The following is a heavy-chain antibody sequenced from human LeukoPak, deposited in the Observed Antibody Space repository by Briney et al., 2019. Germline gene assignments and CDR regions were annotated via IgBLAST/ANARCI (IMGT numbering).Heavy chain of an antibody. V-gene: IGHV3-21*06. CDR1: GFTFSAYA. D-gene: IGHD2-21*01. J-gene: IGHJ4*02. CDR3: ARDRPTGASRVFVVQ. CDR2: MSSGSSYI. Sequence: GGSLRLSCTASGFTFSAYAMTWVRQAPGKGLEWISSMSSGSSYIYYADSVRGRFTISRYNTKNSLYLEMNNLRGEDTAIYYCARDRPTGASRVFVVQWGQGTPVTVSS.